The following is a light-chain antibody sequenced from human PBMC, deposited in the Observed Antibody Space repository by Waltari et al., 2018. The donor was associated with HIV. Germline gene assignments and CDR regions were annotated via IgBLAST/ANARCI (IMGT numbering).Light chain of an antibody. CDR3: YSTDSSDKHGV. Sequence: SYELTQPPSVSVSPGQTARITCSGDALPKKYAYWYQQKSGQAPVLVVYEDSKRPSGIPERLSGSTSVTVATVTISGAQVEDEADFYCYSTDSSDKHGVFGGGTKLTVL. CDR1: ALPKKY. J-gene: IGLJ2*01. V-gene: IGLV3-10*01. CDR2: EDS.